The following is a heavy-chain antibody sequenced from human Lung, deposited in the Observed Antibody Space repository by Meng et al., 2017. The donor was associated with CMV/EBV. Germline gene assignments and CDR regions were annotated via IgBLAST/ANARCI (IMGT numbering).Heavy chain of an antibody. J-gene: IGHJ4*02. V-gene: IGHV3-23*01. CDR1: GFPFSSYA. Sequence: GGSXRLXXAASGFPFSSYAMSWVRQAPGKGLEWVSAISGGGDRTYNADSVRGRFTISRDESKNTVYLQMSSLRAEDTAVYYCAKGPLRSGSYPSYFDYWGQGXLVTVSS. CDR2: ISGGGDRT. CDR3: AKGPLRSGSYPSYFDY. D-gene: IGHD1-26*01.